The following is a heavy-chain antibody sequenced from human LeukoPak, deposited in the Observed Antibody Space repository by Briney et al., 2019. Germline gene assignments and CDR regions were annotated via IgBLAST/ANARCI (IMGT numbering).Heavy chain of an antibody. J-gene: IGHJ4*02. CDR3: TTGLRAADTN. Sequence: KPGGSLRLSCAASGFTFSDYYMSWIRQAPGKGLEWVGRIKSKTDGGTTDYAAPVKGRFTISRDDSKNTLYLQMNSLKTEDTAVYYCTTGLRAADTNRGLGTLVTVSS. CDR2: IKSKTDGGTT. CDR1: GFTFSDYY. D-gene: IGHD6-13*01. V-gene: IGHV3-15*01.